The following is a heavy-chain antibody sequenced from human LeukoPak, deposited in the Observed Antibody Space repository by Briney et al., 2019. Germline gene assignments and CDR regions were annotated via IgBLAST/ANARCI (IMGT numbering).Heavy chain of an antibody. J-gene: IGHJ5*02. Sequence: SETLSLTCTVSGGSISSGSYYWSWIRQPAGKGLEWIGRIYTSGSTNYNPSLKSRVTISVDTSKNQFSLKLSSVTAADTAVYYCARDTAGGLRSWFDPWGQGTLVTVSS. CDR3: ARDTAGGLRSWFDP. V-gene: IGHV4-61*02. CDR1: GGSISSGSYY. CDR2: IYTSGST. D-gene: IGHD4-17*01.